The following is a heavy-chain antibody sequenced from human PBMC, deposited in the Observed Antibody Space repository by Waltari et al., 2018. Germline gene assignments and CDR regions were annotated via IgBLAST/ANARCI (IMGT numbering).Heavy chain of an antibody. V-gene: IGHV4-31*03. CDR3: VRATAGAASPFDY. CDR2: VYYDGES. D-gene: IGHD6-19*01. CDR1: GASLTTGGFY. Sequence: QVHLQESAPGLVQPSETLSLTCTVAGASLTTGGFYWGWVRQRPGKGLEWIGFVYYDGESFYSPSLTSRIVISLDKTKNQFSLNLGSVTAADTATYFCVRATAGAASPFDYWGKGTLVTVSS. J-gene: IGHJ4*02.